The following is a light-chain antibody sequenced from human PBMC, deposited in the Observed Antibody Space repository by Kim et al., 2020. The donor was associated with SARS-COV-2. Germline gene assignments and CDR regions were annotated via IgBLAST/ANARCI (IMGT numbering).Light chain of an antibody. CDR1: NLRNRY. CDR3: QAWDSNTGV. J-gene: IGLJ2*01. Sequence: SYELTQPPSVSVSPGQTASITCSGDNLRNRYTSWYRHKAGQSPELIIYQDTKRPSGIPERYSASNSGNTATLTTTETQSVDEADYFCQAWDSNTGVFGGGTQLTVL. CDR2: QDT. V-gene: IGLV3-1*01.